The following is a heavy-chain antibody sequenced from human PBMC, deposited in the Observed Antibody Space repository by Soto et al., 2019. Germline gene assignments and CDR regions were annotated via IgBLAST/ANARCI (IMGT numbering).Heavy chain of an antibody. CDR1: GFTFDDYA. D-gene: IGHD5-18*01. V-gene: IGHV3-9*01. CDR3: Y. J-gene: IGHJ4*02. Sequence: PGGSLRLSGAASGFTFDDYAMHWVRQAPGKGLEWVSGISWNSGSIGYADSVKGRFTISRDNAKNSLYLQMNSLRSWIQLWWFDYWGQGTLVTVSS. CDR2: ISWNSGSI.